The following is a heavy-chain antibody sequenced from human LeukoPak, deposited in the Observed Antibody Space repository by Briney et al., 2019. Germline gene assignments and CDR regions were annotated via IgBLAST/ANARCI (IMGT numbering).Heavy chain of an antibody. CDR3: TTGHVRWLRFYSSKRAYDAFDI. V-gene: IGHV3-15*01. J-gene: IGHJ3*02. Sequence: GGSLRLSCAASGFTFSNSDMSWVRQAPGKGLEWVCRIKSKTDGGSTDYAAPVKGRFTISRDDSNITLYLQMTSMQTDDTAVYYCTTGHVRWLRFYSSKRAYDAFDIWGQGKMVSVSS. CDR2: IKSKTDGGST. D-gene: IGHD5-12*01. CDR1: GFTFSNSD.